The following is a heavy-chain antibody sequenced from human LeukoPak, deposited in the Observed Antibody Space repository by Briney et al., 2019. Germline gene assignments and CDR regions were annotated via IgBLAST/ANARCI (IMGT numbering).Heavy chain of an antibody. CDR1: AYTFTTCG. J-gene: IGHJ3*02. CDR3: ARGHGRFGELYDAIDM. CDR2: ISSYNGNT. D-gene: IGHD3-10*01. V-gene: IGHV1-18*01. Sequence: ASVKVSCKAAAYTFTTCGITWVRQAPGQGLEWMGWISSYNGNTIYAQKFQDRVTMATDTSTSTAYMELRSLISDDTAVYYCARGHGRFGELYDAIDMGGQGTMVTVSS.